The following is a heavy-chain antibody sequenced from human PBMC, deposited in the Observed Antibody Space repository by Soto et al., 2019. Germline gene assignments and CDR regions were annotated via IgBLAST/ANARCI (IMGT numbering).Heavy chain of an antibody. Sequence: QVQLQESGPGLVKPSQTLSLTCTVSGGSINSGGYCWSWIRQHPGKGLDWIGCISYGGSTSYNPPLKSRVTISVDTSKNQFALKLPSVTAADTAVYSCSRGILVWGQGALITVSS. CDR2: ISYGGST. CDR3: SRGILV. J-gene: IGHJ4*02. CDR1: GGSINSGGYC. D-gene: IGHD5-18*01. V-gene: IGHV4-31*03.